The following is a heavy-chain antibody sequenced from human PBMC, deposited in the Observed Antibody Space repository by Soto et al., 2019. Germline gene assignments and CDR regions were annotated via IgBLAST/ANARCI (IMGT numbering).Heavy chain of an antibody. CDR2: ISGSGGST. CDR1: GFTFSSYA. CDR3: AKDLARRQWLFDY. Sequence: HPGGSLRLSCAASGFTFSSYAMSWVRQAPGKGLEWVSAISGSGGSTYYADSVKGRFTISRDNSKNTLYLQMSSLRAEDTAVYYCAKDLARRQWLFDYWGQGTLVTVSS. D-gene: IGHD6-19*01. J-gene: IGHJ4*02. V-gene: IGHV3-23*01.